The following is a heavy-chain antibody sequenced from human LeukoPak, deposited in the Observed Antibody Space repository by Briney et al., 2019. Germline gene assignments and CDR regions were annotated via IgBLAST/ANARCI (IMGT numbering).Heavy chain of an antibody. CDR1: GYNFANFW. J-gene: IGHJ4*02. CDR2: IHPTDSQT. V-gene: IGHV5-51*01. D-gene: IGHD3-10*01. Sequence: PGGSLKISCYDSGYNFANFWIGWVRQMPGKGLEWMGIIHPTDSQTLYSPSFQGQVTISVDRSINTAYLQWSSLKASDTAMYYCARRAYSGSGSSGYWGQGTLVTVSS. CDR3: ARRAYSGSGSSGY.